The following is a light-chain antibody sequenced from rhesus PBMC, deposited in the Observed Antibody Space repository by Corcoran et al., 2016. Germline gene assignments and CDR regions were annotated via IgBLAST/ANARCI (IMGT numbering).Light chain of an antibody. CDR1: QSVTSS. V-gene: IGKV3-42*03. J-gene: IGKJ4*01. CDR2: AAS. Sequence: DIVLTQSPVTLSLSPGERATLSCRASQSVTSSLAWYQQKPGQVPRLLISAASSRATGTPDRFSGSGSGTDLTRTISSLETEDFAVYYCQQHSNWPLTFGGGTKVEIK. CDR3: QQHSNWPLT.